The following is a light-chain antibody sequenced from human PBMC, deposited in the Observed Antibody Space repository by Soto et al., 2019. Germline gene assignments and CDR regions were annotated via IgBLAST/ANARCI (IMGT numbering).Light chain of an antibody. V-gene: IGLV1-47*02. J-gene: IGLJ1*01. CDR1: KNDIGVYDF. Sequence: QSALTQPPSASGSPGQSVTISCTGTKNDIGVYDFVSWYQQLPRTAPKLLIYSNNQRPSGVPDRFSGSKSGTSASLAISGLRSEDEGDYYCVSWDDSPSGLVFGTGTKVTGL. CDR2: SNN. CDR3: VSWDDSPSGLV.